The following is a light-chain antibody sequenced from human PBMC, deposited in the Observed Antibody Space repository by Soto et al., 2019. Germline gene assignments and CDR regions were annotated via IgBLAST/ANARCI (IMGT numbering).Light chain of an antibody. CDR2: EVS. J-gene: IGLJ2*01. CDR1: SSDVGGYNY. Sequence: QSALTQPPSASGSPGQSVTISCTGTSSDVGGYNYVSWYQQHPGKAPKLMIYEVSKLPSGVPDRFSGSKSGNTASLTVSGLQAEDEADYYCSSYAGSNFHVVFGGGTKLTVL. V-gene: IGLV2-8*01. CDR3: SSYAGSNFHVV.